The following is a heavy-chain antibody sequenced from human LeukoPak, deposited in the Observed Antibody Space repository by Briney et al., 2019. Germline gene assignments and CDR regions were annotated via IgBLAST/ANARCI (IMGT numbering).Heavy chain of an antibody. V-gene: IGHV4-39*07. J-gene: IGHJ6*03. CDR3: ARDRAEAAAGIYYYYYMDV. Sequence: SSETLSLTCTVSGGSISSDYYYWGWIRQPPGRGREWIGRIYTSGSTYYNPSLKSRVTIAGDTSKNQLSLKLSSVTAADKAVYYCARDRAEAAAGIYYYYYMDVWGKGTTVTTSS. CDR1: GGSISSDYYY. CDR2: IYTSGST. D-gene: IGHD6-13*01.